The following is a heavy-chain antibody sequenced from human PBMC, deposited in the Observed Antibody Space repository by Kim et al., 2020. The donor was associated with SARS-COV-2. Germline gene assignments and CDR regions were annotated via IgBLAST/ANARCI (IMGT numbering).Heavy chain of an antibody. CDR3: ARSLPGDYGMDV. D-gene: IGHD7-27*01. Sequence: YHPPHKSRVTISVDTSKNQFSLKLSSVTAADTAVYYCARSLPGDYGMDVWGQGTTVTVSS. J-gene: IGHJ6*02. V-gene: IGHV4-59*01.